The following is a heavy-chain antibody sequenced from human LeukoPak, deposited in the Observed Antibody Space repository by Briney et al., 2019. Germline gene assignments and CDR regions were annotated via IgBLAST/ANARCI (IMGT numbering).Heavy chain of an antibody. CDR1: GGTLSRYV. CDR3: ARESYKAYYFDY. Sequence: ASVKDSRKASGGTLSRYVIRWVGQAAGQRLEWMGGIIPIFGTANYAQKFQGRVTITADESTSTACMELSSLRSEDTAVYYCARESYKAYYFDYWGQGTLVTVSS. J-gene: IGHJ4*02. V-gene: IGHV1-69*01. CDR2: IIPIFGTA. D-gene: IGHD1-26*01.